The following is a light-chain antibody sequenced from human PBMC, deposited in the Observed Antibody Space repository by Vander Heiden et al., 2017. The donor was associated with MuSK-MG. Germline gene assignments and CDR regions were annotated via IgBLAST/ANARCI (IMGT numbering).Light chain of an antibody. J-gene: IGLJ3*02. CDR3: QVWDSSSDHRV. CDR1: NIGSKS. V-gene: IGLV3-21*04. Sequence: SYVLTQPPSVSVAPGKTARITCGGNNIGSKSLHWYQQKPGQAPVLVIYYDSDRLSGIPERFSGSNSGNTATLTISRVEAGDEADYYCQVWDSSSDHRVFGGGTKLTVL. CDR2: YDS.